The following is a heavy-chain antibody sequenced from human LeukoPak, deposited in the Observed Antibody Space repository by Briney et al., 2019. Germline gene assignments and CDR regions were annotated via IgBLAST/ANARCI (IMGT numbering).Heavy chain of an antibody. CDR2: ISWNSGSI. CDR1: GFTFDDYA. D-gene: IGHD6-19*01. J-gene: IGHJ5*02. CDR3: AKETGYSSGWQNWFDP. V-gene: IGHV3-9*01. Sequence: GGSLRLFCAASGFTFDDYAMHWVRQAPGKGLGWVSGISWNSGSIGYADSVKGRFTISRDNAKNSLYPQMNSLRAEHTALYYCAKETGYSSGWQNWFDPWGQGTLVTVSS.